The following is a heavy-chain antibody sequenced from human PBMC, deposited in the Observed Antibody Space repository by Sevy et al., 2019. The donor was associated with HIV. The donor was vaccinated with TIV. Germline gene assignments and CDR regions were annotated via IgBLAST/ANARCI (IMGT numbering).Heavy chain of an antibody. V-gene: IGHV3-30-3*01. Sequence: GGSLRLSCAASGFTFSSYAMHWVRQAPGKGLEWVAVISYDGSNKYYADSVKGRFTISRDNSKNTQYLQMNSLRAEDTAVYYCARDSHYYDSSGYFYFDYWGQGTLVTVSS. J-gene: IGHJ4*02. CDR3: ARDSHYYDSSGYFYFDY. CDR2: ISYDGSNK. CDR1: GFTFSSYA. D-gene: IGHD3-22*01.